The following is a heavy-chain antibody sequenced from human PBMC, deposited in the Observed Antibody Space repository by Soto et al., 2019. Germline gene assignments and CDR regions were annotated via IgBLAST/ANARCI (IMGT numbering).Heavy chain of an antibody. CDR1: GGSITNYY. V-gene: IGHV4-59*08. CDR3: ARHGFGPLHGLVDV. J-gene: IGHJ6*02. CDR2: INYDGSS. Sequence: QVQLQESGPGLVKPSETLSLTCTVSGGSITNYYCSWFRQPPGKGLEWIGYINYDGSSAYNLSLKRRVTLSMDASKTQFSLMLESVTATDTAVCYCARHGFGPLHGLVDVWGPGTTVIVSS. D-gene: IGHD3-10*01.